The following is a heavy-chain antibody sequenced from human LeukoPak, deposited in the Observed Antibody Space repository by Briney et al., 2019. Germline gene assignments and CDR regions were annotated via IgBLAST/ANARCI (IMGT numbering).Heavy chain of an antibody. CDR1: GFTFSSYA. Sequence: GGSLRLSCAASGFTFSSYAMHWVRQAPGKGLEWVAFIRYDGRNKYYADSVKGRFTISRDNAKNPLYLQMNSLRAEDTAVYYCARRGLAAGDAFDIWGQGTMVTVSS. CDR2: IRYDGRNK. V-gene: IGHV3-30*02. J-gene: IGHJ3*02. D-gene: IGHD6-13*01. CDR3: ARRGLAAGDAFDI.